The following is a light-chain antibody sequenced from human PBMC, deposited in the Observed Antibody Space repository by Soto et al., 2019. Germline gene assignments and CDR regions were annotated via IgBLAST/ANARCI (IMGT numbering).Light chain of an antibody. V-gene: IGKV1-13*02. J-gene: IGKJ4*01. CDR2: DAY. CDR3: QQFNSFPLT. CDR1: QCIGSA. Sequence: AAQLTQSPSSLSASVGHSVTISCRASQCIGSALAWYQQKPGKAPKVLIYDAYSLKSGVTSRFSGSGSGTDFTLTISSLQPEDFATYYCQQFNSFPLTFGEGTKVEIK.